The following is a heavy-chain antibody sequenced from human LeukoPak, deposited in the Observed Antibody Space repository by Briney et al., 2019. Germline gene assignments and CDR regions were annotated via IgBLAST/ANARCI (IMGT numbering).Heavy chain of an antibody. CDR1: GFTFSSYS. Sequence: GGSLRLSCAASGFTFSSYSMNWVRQAPGKGLEWVSSISSSSSYIYYADSVKGRFTISRDNAKNSLYLQMNSLRAEDTAVYYCAREIPVWAFDIWGQGTMVTVSS. J-gene: IGHJ3*02. V-gene: IGHV3-21*01. CDR3: AREIPVWAFDI. CDR2: ISSSSSYI. D-gene: IGHD2-21*01.